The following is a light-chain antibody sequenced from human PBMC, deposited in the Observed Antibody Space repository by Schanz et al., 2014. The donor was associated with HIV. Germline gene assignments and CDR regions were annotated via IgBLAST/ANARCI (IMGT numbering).Light chain of an antibody. CDR3: CSYAGSSTVV. CDR2: DVS. Sequence: QSALTQPASVSGSPGQSITISCTGTSSDVGGYNYVSWYQQHPGKAPKLMIYDVSNRPSGVSNRFSGSKSGTTASLIISGLQAEDEADYYCCSYAGSSTVVFGGGTKLTVL. CDR1: SSDVGGYNY. V-gene: IGLV2-14*01. J-gene: IGLJ2*01.